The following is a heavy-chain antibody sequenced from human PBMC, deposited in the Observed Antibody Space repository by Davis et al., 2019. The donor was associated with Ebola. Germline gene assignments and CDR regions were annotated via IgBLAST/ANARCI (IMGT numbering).Heavy chain of an antibody. CDR2: IYYSGST. CDR3: ARGPLYSSWYDY. CDR1: GGSISSSSYY. J-gene: IGHJ4*02. D-gene: IGHD6-13*01. Sequence: PSETLSLTCTVSGGSISSSSYYWGWIRQPPGKGLEWIGSIYYSGSTYYNPSLKSRVTISVDTSKNQFSLKLSSVTAADTAVYYCARGPLYSSWYDYWGQGTLVTVSS. V-gene: IGHV4-39*01.